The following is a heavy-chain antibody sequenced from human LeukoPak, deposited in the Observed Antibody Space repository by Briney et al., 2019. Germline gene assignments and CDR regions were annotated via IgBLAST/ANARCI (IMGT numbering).Heavy chain of an antibody. V-gene: IGHV3-30*02. J-gene: IGHJ4*02. D-gene: IGHD6-6*01. Sequence: GGSLRLSCAASGFTFSSYGMHWVRQAPGKGLEWVAFIRYDGSNKYYADSVKGRFTISRDNSKNTLYLQMNSLRAEHTAVYYCAKDVSIAAPYFDYWGQGTLVTVSS. CDR2: IRYDGSNK. CDR1: GFTFSSYG. CDR3: AKDVSIAAPYFDY.